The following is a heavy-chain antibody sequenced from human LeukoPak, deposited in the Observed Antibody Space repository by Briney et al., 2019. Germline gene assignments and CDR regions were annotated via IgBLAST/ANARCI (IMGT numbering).Heavy chain of an antibody. Sequence: ASVKVSCKASGYTFTGSYMHWVRQAPGQGLEWIGWINPNSGGTNYAQKFQGRVTMTRDTSISTAYMELSRLRSDDTAVYYCAREEYSSSSNNWFDPWGQGTLVTVSS. CDR2: INPNSGGT. V-gene: IGHV1-2*02. D-gene: IGHD6-6*01. J-gene: IGHJ5*02. CDR3: AREEYSSSSNNWFDP. CDR1: GYTFTGSY.